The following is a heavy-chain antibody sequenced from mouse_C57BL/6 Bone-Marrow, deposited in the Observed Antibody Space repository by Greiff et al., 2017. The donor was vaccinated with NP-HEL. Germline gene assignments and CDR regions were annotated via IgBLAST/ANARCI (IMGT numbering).Heavy chain of an antibody. CDR2: IYPGDGDT. V-gene: IGHV1-82*01. CDR3: ASVYGYDPFAY. CDR1: GYAFSSSW. D-gene: IGHD2-2*01. J-gene: IGHJ3*01. Sequence: VQLQQSGPELVKPGASVKISCKASGYAFSSSWMNWVKQRPGKGLEWIGRIYPGDGDTNYNGKFKGKATLTADKSSSTAYMQLSSLTSEDSAVYFCASVYGYDPFAYWGQGTLVTVSA.